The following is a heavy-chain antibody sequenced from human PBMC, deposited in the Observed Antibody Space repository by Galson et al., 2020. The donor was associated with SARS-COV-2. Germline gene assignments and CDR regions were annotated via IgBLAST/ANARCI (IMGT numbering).Heavy chain of an antibody. D-gene: IGHD6-13*01. CDR2: IFSNDEK. CDR1: GFSLSNARMG. CDR3: ARIPSSSWYQIDVHFDI. J-gene: IGHJ3*02. V-gene: IGHV2-26*01. Sequence: SGPTLVKPTETLTLTCTVSGFSLSNARMGVSWIRQPPGKALEWLAHIFSNDEKSYSTSLKSRLTISKDTSKSQVVLTMTNMDPVDTATYYCARIPSSSWYQIDVHFDIWGQGTMVTVSS.